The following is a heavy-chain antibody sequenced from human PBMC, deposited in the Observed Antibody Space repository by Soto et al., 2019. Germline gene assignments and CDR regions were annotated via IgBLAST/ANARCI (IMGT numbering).Heavy chain of an antibody. Sequence: WPPVKVSCKASGGTFSSYAISWVRQAPGQGLEWMGGIIPIFGTANYAQKFQGRVTITADKSTSTAYMELSSLRSEDTAVYYCASDQMVRGVLDYWGQGTLVTVSS. D-gene: IGHD3-10*01. CDR2: IIPIFGTA. CDR1: GGTFSSYA. J-gene: IGHJ4*02. CDR3: ASDQMVRGVLDY. V-gene: IGHV1-69*06.